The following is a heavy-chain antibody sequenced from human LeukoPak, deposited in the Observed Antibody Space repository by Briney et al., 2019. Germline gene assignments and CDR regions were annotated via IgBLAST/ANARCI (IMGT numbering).Heavy chain of an antibody. CDR3: ATRSPGYCSSTSCSSFDY. CDR1: GYTLSELS. Sequence: GASVKVSCKVSGYTLSELSMHWVRQAPGKGLEWMGGFDPEDGETIYAQKFQGRVTMTEDTSTDTAYMELSSLRSEDTAVYYCATRSPGYCSSTSCSSFDYWGQGTLVTVSS. V-gene: IGHV1-24*01. CDR2: FDPEDGET. D-gene: IGHD2-2*03. J-gene: IGHJ4*02.